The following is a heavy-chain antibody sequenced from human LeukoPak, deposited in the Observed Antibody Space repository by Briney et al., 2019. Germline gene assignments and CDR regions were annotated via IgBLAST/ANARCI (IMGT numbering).Heavy chain of an antibody. D-gene: IGHD2-2*01. V-gene: IGHV1-3*01. CDR2: INAGNGNI. J-gene: IGHJ6*02. CDR3: ARGYCSSTSCYMDV. CDR1: GHTSTTYA. Sequence: ASVKVSCKASGHTSTTYAIHWVRQAPGQGLEWMGWINAGNGNIKYSQKLQGRVTIIGDTSASTAYMEPSSLRSEDTAVYYCARGYCSSTSCYMDVWGQGTTVT.